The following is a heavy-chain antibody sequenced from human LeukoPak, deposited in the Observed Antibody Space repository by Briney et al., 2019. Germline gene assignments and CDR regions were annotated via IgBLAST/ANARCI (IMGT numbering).Heavy chain of an antibody. Sequence: SETLSLTCTVSRGSISSYYWSWIRQPPGKGLEWIGYIYYSGSTNYNPSLKSRVTISVDTSKNQFSLKLSSVTAADTAVYYCARDSTVAGWGYAFDIWGQGTMVTVSS. V-gene: IGHV4-59*01. D-gene: IGHD4-11*01. CDR1: RGSISSYY. CDR2: IYYSGST. CDR3: ARDSTVAGWGYAFDI. J-gene: IGHJ3*02.